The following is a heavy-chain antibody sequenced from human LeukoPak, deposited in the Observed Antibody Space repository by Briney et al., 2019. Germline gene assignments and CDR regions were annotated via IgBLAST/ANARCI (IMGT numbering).Heavy chain of an antibody. CDR1: GGTFSSYA. Sequence: GASVKVSCKASGGTFSSYAISWVRQAPGQGLEWMGGIIPIFGTANYAQKFQGRVTITADESTSTAYMELSSLRSEDTAVYYCAAGEEGHSITGKYWGQGTLVTVSS. V-gene: IGHV1-69*01. CDR2: IIPIFGTA. D-gene: IGHD3-10*01. CDR3: AAGEEGHSITGKY. J-gene: IGHJ4*02.